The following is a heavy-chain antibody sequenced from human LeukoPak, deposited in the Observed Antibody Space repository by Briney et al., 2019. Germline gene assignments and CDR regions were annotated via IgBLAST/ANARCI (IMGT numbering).Heavy chain of an antibody. CDR1: GFSFSTYE. J-gene: IGHJ4*02. CDR2: ISSSGSTI. D-gene: IGHD3-22*01. Sequence: GGSLRLSCAASGFSFSTYEMNWVRQAPGKGLEWVSYISSSGSTIYYAGSVKGRFTISRDNAKNSLYLQMNSLRAEDTAVYYCARDRDSSGCFDYWGQGTLATVSS. CDR3: ARDRDSSGCFDY. V-gene: IGHV3-48*03.